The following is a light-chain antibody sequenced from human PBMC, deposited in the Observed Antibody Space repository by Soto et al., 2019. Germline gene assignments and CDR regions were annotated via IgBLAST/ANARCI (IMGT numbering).Light chain of an antibody. CDR2: ENN. CDR1: SSNIGAGYE. CDR3: QSYDSSLSGYV. J-gene: IGLJ1*01. Sequence: QSVLTQPPSVSEAPGQRVTISCTGSSSNIGAGYEAHWYQQVPGTAPKLLIYENNNRPSGVPDRFSGSKSGTSASLAITGVLAEDEAEYYCQSYDSSLSGYVFGTGTKLTVL. V-gene: IGLV1-40*01.